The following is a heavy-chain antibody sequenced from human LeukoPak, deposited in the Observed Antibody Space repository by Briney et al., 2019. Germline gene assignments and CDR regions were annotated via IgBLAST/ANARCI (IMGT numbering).Heavy chain of an antibody. Sequence: GGSLRLSCAASGFSFGSHPMNWVRQAPGKGLEWVSGITGSGDYTYYIDSVQGRFTISRDNSKNMFFLQMNSLRAEDTAVYYCARGVMAARLYYFDYWGRGILVTVSS. CDR3: ARGVMAARLYYFDY. CDR1: GFSFGSHP. D-gene: IGHD2-21*01. CDR2: ITGSGDYT. J-gene: IGHJ4*02. V-gene: IGHV3-23*01.